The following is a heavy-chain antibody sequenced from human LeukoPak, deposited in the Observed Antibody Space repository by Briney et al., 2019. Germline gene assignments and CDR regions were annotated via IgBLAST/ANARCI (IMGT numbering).Heavy chain of an antibody. V-gene: IGHV3-30*04. CDR3: ARDLIAAAGAGLDY. Sequence: PGGFLRLSCAASGFTFSSYAMHWVRQAPGKGLEWVAVISYDGSNKYYADSVKGRFTISRDNSKNTLYLQMNSLRAEDTAVYYCARDLIAAAGAGLDYWGQGTLVTVSS. D-gene: IGHD6-13*01. CDR2: ISYDGSNK. CDR1: GFTFSSYA. J-gene: IGHJ4*02.